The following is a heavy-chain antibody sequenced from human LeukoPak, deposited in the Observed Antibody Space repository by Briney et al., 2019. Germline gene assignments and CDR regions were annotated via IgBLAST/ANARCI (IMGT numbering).Heavy chain of an antibody. CDR1: GFPFSSHA. Sequence: QPGGSLRLSCAASGFPFSSHAMGWVRQAPGRGLECVSAISGSGSTSYYADSVKGRFTISRDNSKNTLYLQMTSLRAEDTAVYYCAKDQRGYYQPIDYWGQGILVTVSS. D-gene: IGHD3-10*01. CDR2: ISGSGSTS. V-gene: IGHV3-23*01. J-gene: IGHJ4*02. CDR3: AKDQRGYYQPIDY.